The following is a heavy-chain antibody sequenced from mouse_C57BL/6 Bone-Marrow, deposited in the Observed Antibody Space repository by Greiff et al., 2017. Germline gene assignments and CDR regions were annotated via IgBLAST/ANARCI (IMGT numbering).Heavy chain of an antibody. Sequence: QVHVKQSGAELVKPGASVKLSCKASGYTFTSYWMQWVKQRPGQGLEWIGEIDPSDSYTNYNQKFKGKATLTVDTSSSTAYMQLSSLTSEDSAVYYCARKKYYDYDVWFAYWGQGTLVTVSA. CDR3: ARKKYYDYDVWFAY. CDR1: GYTFTSYW. J-gene: IGHJ3*01. V-gene: IGHV1-50*01. D-gene: IGHD2-4*01. CDR2: IDPSDSYT.